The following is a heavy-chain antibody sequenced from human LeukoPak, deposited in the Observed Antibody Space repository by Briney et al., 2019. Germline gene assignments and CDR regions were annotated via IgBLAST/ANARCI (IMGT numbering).Heavy chain of an antibody. CDR2: ISGSGGST. V-gene: IGHV3-23*01. Sequence: GGSLRLSCAASGFTFSSYAMRWARQAPGKGLEWVSAISGSGGSTYYADSVKGRFTISRDNSKNTLYLQMNSLRAEDTAVYYCARRNIAAAALDYWGQGTLVTVSS. CDR1: GFTFSSYA. CDR3: ARRNIAAAALDY. J-gene: IGHJ4*02. D-gene: IGHD6-13*01.